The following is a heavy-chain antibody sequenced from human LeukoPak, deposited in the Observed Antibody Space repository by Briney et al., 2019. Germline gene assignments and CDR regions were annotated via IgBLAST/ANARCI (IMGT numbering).Heavy chain of an antibody. CDR1: GFTVSSNY. Sequence: PGGSLRLSCATSGFTVSSNYMTWVRQAPGKGLEWVSVIYSGGGTRYADSVKGRFTISRDNSKNTLYLQMNSLRAEDTAVYYCAKDGGTHFDHWGQGTLVTVSS. CDR3: AKDGGTHFDH. D-gene: IGHD1-26*01. CDR2: IYSGGGT. V-gene: IGHV3-66*01. J-gene: IGHJ4*02.